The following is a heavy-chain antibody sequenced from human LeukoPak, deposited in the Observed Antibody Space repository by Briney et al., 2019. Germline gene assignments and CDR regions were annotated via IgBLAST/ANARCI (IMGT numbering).Heavy chain of an antibody. Sequence: PGGSLRLSCAASGFTLSTFWMTWVRQAPGKGLEWVANVKQDGSEKYYVDSVKGRFTISRDNTKNSLYLQMKSLRAEDTAVYYCARGGGGSDYWGQGILVTVSS. CDR1: GFTLSTFW. CDR2: VKQDGSEK. CDR3: ARGGGGSDY. V-gene: IGHV3-7*04. D-gene: IGHD3-16*01. J-gene: IGHJ4*02.